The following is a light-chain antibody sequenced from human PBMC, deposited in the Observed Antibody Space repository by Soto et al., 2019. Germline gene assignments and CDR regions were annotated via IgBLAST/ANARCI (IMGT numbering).Light chain of an antibody. Sequence: QSALTQPASVSGSPGQSMTISCTGTSSDVGNYKYVSWYQQHPGKAPKLMIYEVSNRPSGVSNRFSGSKSGNTASLTISGLQAEDETDYYCFSYTSSGTYVFGTGTKVTV. CDR2: EVS. V-gene: IGLV2-14*01. J-gene: IGLJ1*01. CDR1: SSDVGNYKY. CDR3: FSYTSSGTYV.